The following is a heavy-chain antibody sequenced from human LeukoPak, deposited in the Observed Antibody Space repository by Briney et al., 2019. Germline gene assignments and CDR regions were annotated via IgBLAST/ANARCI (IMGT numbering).Heavy chain of an antibody. CDR3: ATDRLYRGYSYGFDY. D-gene: IGHD5-18*01. V-gene: IGHV4-61*01. CDR2: ISYSGST. Sequence: SETLSLTCTVSGGSVSSGSYYWSWIRQPPGKGLEWIGYISYSGSTNYNPSLKSRLTMSVDRSKNQFSLKLSSVTAADTAVYYCATDRLYRGYSYGFDYWGQGTLITVSS. J-gene: IGHJ4*02. CDR1: GGSVSSGSYY.